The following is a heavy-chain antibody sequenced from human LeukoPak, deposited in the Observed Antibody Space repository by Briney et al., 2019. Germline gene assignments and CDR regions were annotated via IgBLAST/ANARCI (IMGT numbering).Heavy chain of an antibody. Sequence: PGGSLRLSCAASGFTFSDSYMSWIRQPPGKGLEWIGYIYYSGSTNYNPSLKSRVTISVDTSKNQFSLKLSSVTAADTAVYYCARDVLYYYDSSGYHDYYYYYMDVWGKGTTVTVSS. CDR2: IYYSGST. CDR3: ARDVLYYYDSSGYHDYYYYYMDV. V-gene: IGHV4-59*01. CDR1: GFTFSDSY. D-gene: IGHD3-22*01. J-gene: IGHJ6*03.